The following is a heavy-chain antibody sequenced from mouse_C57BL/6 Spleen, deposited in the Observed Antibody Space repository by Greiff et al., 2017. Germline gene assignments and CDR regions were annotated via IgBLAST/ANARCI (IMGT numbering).Heavy chain of an antibody. Sequence: DVKLVESGGGLVKPGGSLKLSCAASGFTFSDYGMHWVRQAPEKGLEWVAYISSGSSTIYYADTVKGRFTISRDNAKNTLFLQMTSLRSEDTAMYYCARGITTVVAEYFDVWGTGTTVTVSS. J-gene: IGHJ1*03. CDR3: ARGITTVVAEYFDV. D-gene: IGHD1-1*01. CDR1: GFTFSDYG. CDR2: ISSGSSTI. V-gene: IGHV5-17*01.